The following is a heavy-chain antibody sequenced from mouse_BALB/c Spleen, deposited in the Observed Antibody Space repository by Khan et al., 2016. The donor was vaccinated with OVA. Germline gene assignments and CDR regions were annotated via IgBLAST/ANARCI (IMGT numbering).Heavy chain of an antibody. CDR1: GSTFTRYW. Sequence: QVQLQQPGAELVKPGASVKLSCKASGSTFTRYWMHWVNPRPGQGLEWIGYINPSYGLTYYNEEFNSKATLTVGKSSNTAYRQLSSQTSEDSAVLYCSSGGVGSLHYWGAGILVPVS. CDR3: SSGGVGSLHY. D-gene: IGHD2-2*01. CDR2: INPSYGLT. V-gene: IGHV1S81*02. J-gene: IGHJ3*01.